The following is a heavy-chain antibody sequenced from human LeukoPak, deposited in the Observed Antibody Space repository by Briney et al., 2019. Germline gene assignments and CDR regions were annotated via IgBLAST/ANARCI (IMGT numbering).Heavy chain of an antibody. Sequence: GGSLRLSCVASGFIFRDYTMNWVRQAPGKGLEWVSYISSGSSTIYYAGSVKGRFIIPRDNAKNSLYLQMNSLRAEDTAVYYCARGRGNYYYGMDVWGQGTTVTVSS. CDR2: ISSGSSTI. V-gene: IGHV3-48*01. J-gene: IGHJ6*02. CDR3: ARGRGNYYYGMDV. CDR1: GFIFRDYT. D-gene: IGHD3-10*01.